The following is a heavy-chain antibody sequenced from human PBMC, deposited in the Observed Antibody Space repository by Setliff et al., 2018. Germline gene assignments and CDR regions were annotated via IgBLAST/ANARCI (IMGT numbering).Heavy chain of an antibody. V-gene: IGHV4-34*01. D-gene: IGHD2-2*01. CDR3: ARTHCTTTSCFYFHY. CDR1: GESFSNNY. J-gene: IGHJ4*02. CDR2: SNHGGST. Sequence: PSETLSLTCSVYGESFSNNYWSWIRQSPGRGLEWIGESNHGGSTSYSPSLKSRLSISADTSKNQFSLKLTSVTAADTAVYYCARTHCTTTSCFYFHYWGQGTVVTVSS.